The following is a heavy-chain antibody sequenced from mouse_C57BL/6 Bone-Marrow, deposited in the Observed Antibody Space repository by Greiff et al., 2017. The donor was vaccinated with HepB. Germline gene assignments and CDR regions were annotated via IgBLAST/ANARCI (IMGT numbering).Heavy chain of an antibody. CDR3: AREGEITRYYFDY. V-gene: IGHV1-76*01. J-gene: IGHJ2*01. D-gene: IGHD1-1*01. CDR1: GYTFTDYY. CDR2: IYPGSGNT. Sequence: QVQLKESGAELVRPGASVKLSCKASGYTFTDYYINWVKQRPGQGLEWIARIYPGSGNTYYNEKFKGKATLTAEKSSSTAYMQLSSLTSEDSAVYFCAREGEITRYYFDYWGQGTTLTVSS.